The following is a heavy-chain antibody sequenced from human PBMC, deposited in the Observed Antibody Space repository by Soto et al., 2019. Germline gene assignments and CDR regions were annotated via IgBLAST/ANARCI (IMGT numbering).Heavy chain of an antibody. CDR3: ARGTTTATTLDY. D-gene: IGHD4-17*01. J-gene: IGHJ4*02. CDR2: IYHSGST. CDR1: GGSISSGGYS. V-gene: IGHV4-30-2*01. Sequence: PSETLSLTCAVSGGSISSGGYSWSWIRQPPGKGLEWIGYIYHSGSTYYNPSLKSRVTISVDRSKNQFSLKLSSVTAADTAVYYCARGTTTATTLDYWGQGTLVTVSS.